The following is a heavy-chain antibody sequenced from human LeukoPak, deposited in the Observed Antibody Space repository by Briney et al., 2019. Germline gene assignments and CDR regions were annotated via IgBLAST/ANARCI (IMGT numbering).Heavy chain of an antibody. CDR2: IYYSGST. CDR3: ARHYDSSGYYYEFWFDP. CDR1: GGSISSSSYY. D-gene: IGHD3-22*01. Sequence: PSETLSLTCTVSGGSISSSSYYWGWIRQPPGKGLEWIGSIYYSGSTYYNPSLKSRVTISVDTSKNQFSLKLSSVTAADTAAYYCARHYDSSGYYYEFWFDPWGQGTLVTVSS. J-gene: IGHJ5*02. V-gene: IGHV4-39*01.